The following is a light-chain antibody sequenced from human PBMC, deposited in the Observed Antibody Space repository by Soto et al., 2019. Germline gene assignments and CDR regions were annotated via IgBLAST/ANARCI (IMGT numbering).Light chain of an antibody. CDR2: AAS. Sequence: DIQLTKSPSSLSASVGDRDTNTCRASQSISSYLNWYQQKPEKAPKLLIYAASSLQRGVPSRFSGGGSGKDFTLTISSLQPEDFATYYCQQSYSRTFGQGTKVDIK. V-gene: IGKV1-39*01. CDR1: QSISSY. J-gene: IGKJ1*01. CDR3: QQSYSRT.